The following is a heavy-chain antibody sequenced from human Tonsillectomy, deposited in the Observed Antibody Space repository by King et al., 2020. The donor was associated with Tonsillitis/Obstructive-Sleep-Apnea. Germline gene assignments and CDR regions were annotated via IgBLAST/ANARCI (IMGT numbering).Heavy chain of an antibody. Sequence: VQLVQSGAEVKKPGESLKISCQGSGYMFTSYWIGWVRQMPGKGLEWVGIISTGGSETRYSPSFHGHVTISTDKSISTAYLQWTSLKASDTAIYFCARHGAANEPTVEDYWGQGTLVTVSS. V-gene: IGHV5-51*01. CDR1: GYMFTSYW. J-gene: IGHJ4*02. D-gene: IGHD4-23*01. CDR2: ISTGGSET. CDR3: ARHGAANEPTVEDY.